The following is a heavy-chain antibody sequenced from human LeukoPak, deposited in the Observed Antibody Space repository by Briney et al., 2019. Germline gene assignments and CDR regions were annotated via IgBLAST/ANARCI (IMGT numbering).Heavy chain of an antibody. J-gene: IGHJ3*02. Sequence: PSETLSLTCTVSGGSISSYYWSWIRQPAGKGLEWIGRIYTSGSSNYNPSLKSRVTMSVDTSKNQFSLKLSSVTAADTAVYYCARVKDCSSTSCYGDDAFDIWGQGTMVTVSS. D-gene: IGHD2-2*01. CDR1: GGSISSYY. CDR2: IYTSGSS. V-gene: IGHV4-4*07. CDR3: ARVKDCSSTSCYGDDAFDI.